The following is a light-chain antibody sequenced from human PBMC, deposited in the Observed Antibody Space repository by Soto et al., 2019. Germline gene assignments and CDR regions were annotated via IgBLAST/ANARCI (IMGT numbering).Light chain of an antibody. V-gene: IGKV1-39*01. CDR3: QQSHSAPFT. CDR2: AAS. J-gene: IGKJ3*01. Sequence: DIQMTQSPFSLSASLGDRVTITCRASQSISDYLNWYQQKPGKGPKLLIFAASSLQVGVPSRFSGGGSGTDFTRPISSLQPEDFATYFCQQSHSAPFTFGPGTTVDIK. CDR1: QSISDY.